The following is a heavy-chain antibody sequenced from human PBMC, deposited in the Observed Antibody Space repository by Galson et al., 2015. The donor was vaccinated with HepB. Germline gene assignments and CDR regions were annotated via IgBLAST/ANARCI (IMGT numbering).Heavy chain of an antibody. Sequence: SLRLSCAASGFSFSSYSIDWVRQAPGKGLEWVSSISSSGNYIYYANSLKGRFTISRDNAENSLYLQMNSLRAEDTAVYYCARVSNYGDIRDSFDIWGQGTMVTVSS. D-gene: IGHD4-17*01. CDR3: ARVSNYGDIRDSFDI. V-gene: IGHV3-21*06. J-gene: IGHJ3*02. CDR2: ISSSGNYI. CDR1: GFSFSSYS.